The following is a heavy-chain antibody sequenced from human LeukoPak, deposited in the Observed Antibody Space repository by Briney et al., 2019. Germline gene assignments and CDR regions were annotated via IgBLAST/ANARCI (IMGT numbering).Heavy chain of an antibody. Sequence: GSLRLSCAASGFTFSHYDFHWVRQPAGKPLEWVSAVGTSGDTHYSGSVMGRFIISRDDAKNSLHLEMNSLRDGDTALYYCARGGRAYAGEKSFDTWGLGALVTVSS. CDR1: GFTFSHYD. CDR2: VGTSGDT. D-gene: IGHD2-2*01. J-gene: IGHJ5*02. V-gene: IGHV3-13*01. CDR3: ARGGRAYAGEKSFDT.